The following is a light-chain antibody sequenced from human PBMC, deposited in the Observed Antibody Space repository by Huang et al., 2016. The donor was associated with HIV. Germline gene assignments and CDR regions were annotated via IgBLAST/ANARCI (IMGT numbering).Light chain of an antibody. CDR3: QQSARTPRT. J-gene: IGKJ2*01. CDR1: QNIKIY. V-gene: IGKV1-39*01. Sequence: DIQITQSPSSLSASVGDTVIITCRASQNIKIYLNWYQQVPGKAPKLLISAASNLQSGVPSTFVGSGSGTDFTLTINSLQPEDSANYYCQQSARTPRTFGQGTKLEI. CDR2: AAS.